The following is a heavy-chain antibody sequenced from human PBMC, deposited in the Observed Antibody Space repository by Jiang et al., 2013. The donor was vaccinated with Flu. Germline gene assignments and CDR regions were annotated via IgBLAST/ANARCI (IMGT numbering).Heavy chain of an antibody. D-gene: IGHD5-18*01. V-gene: IGHV4-59*01. CDR2: IYYSGST. J-gene: IGHJ5*02. CDR1: GGSISSYY. CDR3: ARGGWDTALIWFDP. Sequence: GSGLVKPSETLSLTCTVSGGSISSYYWSWIRQPPGKGLEWIGNIYYSGSTNYNPSLKSRVTISIDTSKNQFSLKLSSVTAADAAVYYCARGGWDTALIWFDPWGQGTLVTVSS.